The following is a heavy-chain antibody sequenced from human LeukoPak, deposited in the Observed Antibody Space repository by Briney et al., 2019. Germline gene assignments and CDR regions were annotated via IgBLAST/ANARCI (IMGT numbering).Heavy chain of an antibody. D-gene: IGHD4-23*01. CDR2: IYHSGST. V-gene: IGHV4-4*02. Sequence: PSETLSLTCAVSGGSISGSDWWSWVRQPPGKGLEWIGEIYHSGSTNYNPSLKSRVTISVDKSKNQFSLKLNSVTAADTAVYYCARNGGNSDFDYWGQGTLVTVSS. CDR1: GGSISGSDW. J-gene: IGHJ4*02. CDR3: ARNGGNSDFDY.